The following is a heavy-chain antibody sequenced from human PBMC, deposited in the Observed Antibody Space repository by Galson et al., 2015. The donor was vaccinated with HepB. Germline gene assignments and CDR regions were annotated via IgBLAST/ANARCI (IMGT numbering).Heavy chain of an antibody. J-gene: IGHJ4*02. D-gene: IGHD6-13*01. V-gene: IGHV2-70*01. CDR3: ARIADGAAAAKGGFDY. CDR1: GFSLSTNGMC. Sequence: PALVKPTQTLTLTCSFSGFSLSTNGMCVSWIRQPPGKPLEWLALIDWDEDKYYTTSLKTRLTISKDTSKNQVVLTMTNMDPVDTGTYYCARIADGAAAAKGGFDYWGQGTLVTVSS. CDR2: IDWDEDK.